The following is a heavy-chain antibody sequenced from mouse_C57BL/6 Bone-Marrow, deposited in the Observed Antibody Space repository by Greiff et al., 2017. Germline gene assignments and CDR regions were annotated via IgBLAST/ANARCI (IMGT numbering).Heavy chain of an antibody. CDR1: GYTFTSYW. J-gene: IGHJ4*01. CDR2: IYPGSGST. D-gene: IGHD2-3*01. CDR3: GRGYYDYAMDY. Sequence: QVQLQQPGAELVKPGASVKMSCKASGYTFTSYWITWVKQRPGQGLEWIGDIYPGSGSTNYNEKFKSKATLTVDTSSSTAYMPLSSLTSEDSAVDYCGRGYYDYAMDYWGQGTSVTVSS. V-gene: IGHV1-55*01.